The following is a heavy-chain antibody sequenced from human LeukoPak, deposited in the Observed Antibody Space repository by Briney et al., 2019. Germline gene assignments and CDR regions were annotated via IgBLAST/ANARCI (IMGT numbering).Heavy chain of an antibody. CDR3: SKLIVVASTTDAFDI. CDR2: IGAGGSNT. CDR1: GFTFTTYG. D-gene: IGHD2-21*01. Sequence: GGSLRLSCAASGFTFTTYGMTWVRQAPGKGLEWVSAIGAGGSNTYYADFAKGRFTISRDNSRNTLFLQMHGLRAEDTAVYYCSKLIVVASTTDAFDIWGQGTRVTVSS. J-gene: IGHJ3*02. V-gene: IGHV3-23*01.